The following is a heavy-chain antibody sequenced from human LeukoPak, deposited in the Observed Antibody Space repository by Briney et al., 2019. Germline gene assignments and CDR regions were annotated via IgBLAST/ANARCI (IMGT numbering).Heavy chain of an antibody. J-gene: IGHJ3*02. V-gene: IGHV3-9*01. CDR2: ISWNSGSI. Sequence: GRSLRLSCAASGFTFDDYAMHWVRQAPGKGLEWVSGISWNSGSIGYADSVKGRFTISRDNAKNSLYLQMNIVKAEVRALCYCEKGGGGVLRFWRGDAFAIWGQGTMVTVSS. D-gene: IGHD3-3*01. CDR3: EKGGGGVLRFWRGDAFAI. CDR1: GFTFDDYA.